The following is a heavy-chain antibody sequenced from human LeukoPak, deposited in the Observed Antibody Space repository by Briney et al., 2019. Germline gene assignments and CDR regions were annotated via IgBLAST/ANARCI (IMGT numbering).Heavy chain of an antibody. CDR2: ISYGGVNK. CDR3: AKDRALSGSGSYNYFDH. Sequence: GGSLRLSCAASGFTFSNYGMHWVRQAPGKGLEWVAVISYGGVNKYYADSVEGRFTISRDDSKNSLYLQMNTLSADNAAVYYCAKDRALSGSGSYNYFDHGGQGTLVPVTA. J-gene: IGHJ4*02. V-gene: IGHV3-30*13. D-gene: IGHD3-10*01. CDR1: GFTFSNYG.